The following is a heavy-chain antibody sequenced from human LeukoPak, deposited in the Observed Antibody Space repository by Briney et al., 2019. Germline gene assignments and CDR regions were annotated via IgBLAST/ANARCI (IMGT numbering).Heavy chain of an antibody. V-gene: IGHV3-53*05. CDR2: IYSGGST. CDR3: ASESDYSTAFDY. D-gene: IGHD6-13*01. CDR1: GFTVSINY. Sequence: PGGSLRLSCAASGFTVSINYMGWVRQAPGKGLEWVSVIYSGGSTYYADSVKGRFTISRDNSKNTLYLQMNSLRAEDTAVYYCASESDYSTAFDYWGQGTLVTVSS. J-gene: IGHJ4*02.